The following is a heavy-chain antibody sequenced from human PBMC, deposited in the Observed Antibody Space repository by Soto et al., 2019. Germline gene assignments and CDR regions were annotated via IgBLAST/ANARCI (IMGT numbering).Heavy chain of an antibody. V-gene: IGHV5-10-1*01. CDR1: GYSFTSYW. CDR2: IDPSDSYT. J-gene: IGHJ3*02. CDR3: ARPLYYYDSSGVDAFDI. D-gene: IGHD3-22*01. Sequence: GASLKISCKGSGYSFTSYWISWVRQMPGKGLEWMGRIDPSDSYTNYSPSFQGHVTISADKSISTAYLQWSSLKASDTAMYYCARPLYYYDSSGVDAFDIWGQGTMVTVSS.